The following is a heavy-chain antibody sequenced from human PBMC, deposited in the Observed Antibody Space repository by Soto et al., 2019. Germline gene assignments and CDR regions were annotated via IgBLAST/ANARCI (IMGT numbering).Heavy chain of an antibody. V-gene: IGHV3-30-3*01. CDR1: GFTFSSYA. Sequence: GGSLRLSCAASGFTFSSYAMHWVRQAPGKGLEWVAVISYDGSNKYYADSVKGRFTISRDNSKNTLYLQMNSLRAEDTAVYYCARDQGQLITIFGVKAPRSYYYGMDVWGQGTTVTSP. CDR2: ISYDGSNK. CDR3: ARDQGQLITIFGVKAPRSYYYGMDV. J-gene: IGHJ6*02. D-gene: IGHD3-3*01.